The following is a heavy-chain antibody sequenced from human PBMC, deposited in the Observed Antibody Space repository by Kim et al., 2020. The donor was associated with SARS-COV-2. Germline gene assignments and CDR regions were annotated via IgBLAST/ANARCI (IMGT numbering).Heavy chain of an antibody. Sequence: SQTLSLTCTVSGGSISSSSYYWGWIRQPPGKGLAWIGSIYYSGSTYYNPSLKSRVTISVDTSKNQSSLKLSSVTAADTAVDYCARQRGLLLRLGWFDPWGQGTLVAVAS. CDR1: GGSISSSSYY. D-gene: IGHD2-2*01. CDR3: ARQRGLLLRLGWFDP. J-gene: IGHJ5*02. V-gene: IGHV4-39*01. CDR2: IYYSGST.